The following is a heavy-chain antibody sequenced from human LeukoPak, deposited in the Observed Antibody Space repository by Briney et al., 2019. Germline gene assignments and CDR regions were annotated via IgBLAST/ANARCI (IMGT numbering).Heavy chain of an antibody. J-gene: IGHJ4*02. CDR2: IYYSGST. CDR1: GGSVSSYY. V-gene: IGHV4-59*02. D-gene: IGHD1-26*01. CDR3: ARGGASGSYNNY. Sequence: SETLSLTCTVSGGSVSSYYWNWIRQPPGKGLEWIGYIYYSGSTNYNPSLRRRVTIPVDTSKNQFSLKLSSVTAADTAVYYCARGGASGSYNNYWGQGTLVTVSS.